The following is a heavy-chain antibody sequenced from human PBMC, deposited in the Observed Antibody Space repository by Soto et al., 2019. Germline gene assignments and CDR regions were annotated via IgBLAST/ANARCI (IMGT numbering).Heavy chain of an antibody. J-gene: IGHJ5*02. CDR1: GGSISSGGYS. V-gene: IGHV4-30-2*01. CDR3: ARDKYCSGGSCRKNWFDP. D-gene: IGHD2-15*01. Sequence: PSETLSLTCAVSGGSISSGGYSWSWIRQPPGKGLEWIGYIYHSGSTYYNPSLKSRVTISVDRSKNQFSLKLTSVTAADTAVYYCARDKYCSGGSCRKNWFDPWGQGTLVTVSS. CDR2: IYHSGST.